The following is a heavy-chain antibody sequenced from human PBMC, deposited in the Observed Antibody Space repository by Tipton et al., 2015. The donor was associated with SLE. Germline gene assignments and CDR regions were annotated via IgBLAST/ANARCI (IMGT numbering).Heavy chain of an antibody. Sequence: TLSLTCAVSGDSISSSSWWTWIRQPPGKGLEWIGEINHSGSTNYNPSLKSRVTISVDTSKNQFSLKLSSVTAADTAVYYCARVLDGGSAPAAFDIWGQGTMVTVSS. V-gene: IGHV4-4*02. D-gene: IGHD3-10*01. CDR3: ARVLDGGSAPAAFDI. CDR1: GDSISSSSW. CDR2: INHSGST. J-gene: IGHJ3*02.